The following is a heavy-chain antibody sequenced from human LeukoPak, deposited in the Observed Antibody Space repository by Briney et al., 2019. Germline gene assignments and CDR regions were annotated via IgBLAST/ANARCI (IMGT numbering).Heavy chain of an antibody. Sequence: GGSLRLSCAASGFTFSSYSMNWVRQAPAKGLEWVSSINYSGTNMYYADSVKGRFTISRDNAKNSLFLQMNSLRPEDTAVYYCVTSGCSGATCYFYFDYWGQGTLVTVSS. CDR3: VTSGCSGATCYFYFDY. J-gene: IGHJ4*02. V-gene: IGHV3-21*01. CDR1: GFTFSSYS. CDR2: INYSGTNM. D-gene: IGHD2-15*01.